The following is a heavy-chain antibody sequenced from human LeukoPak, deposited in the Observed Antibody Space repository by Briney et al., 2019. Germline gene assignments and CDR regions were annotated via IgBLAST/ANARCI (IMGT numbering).Heavy chain of an antibody. D-gene: IGHD5-18*01. J-gene: IGHJ4*02. CDR3: ARTDMDAAVVLDYCFDY. CDR2: ISFAGGNK. V-gene: IGHV3-30-3*01. CDR1: GFTFSSYA. Sequence: GGSLRLSCAASGFTFSSYAMHWVRQAPGKGLEWVAVISFAGGNKYYADSVKGRFTISRDNSQNTLYLQMNSLRAEDTAVYYCARTDMDAAVVLDYCFDYWGQGALVTVSS.